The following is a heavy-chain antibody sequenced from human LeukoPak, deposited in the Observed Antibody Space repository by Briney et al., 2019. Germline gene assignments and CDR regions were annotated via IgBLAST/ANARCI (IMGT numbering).Heavy chain of an antibody. Sequence: GGSLRLSCAASGFAFSSYAMSWVRQAPGKGLEWVSCIDGGGGGTYYADSVKGRFTISRDNSKNTLYLQMNSLRAEDTAVYYCAKDESSGYYYFDYWGQGTLVTVSS. CDR3: AKDESSGYYYFDY. CDR2: IDGGGGGT. J-gene: IGHJ4*02. V-gene: IGHV3-23*01. D-gene: IGHD3-22*01. CDR1: GFAFSSYA.